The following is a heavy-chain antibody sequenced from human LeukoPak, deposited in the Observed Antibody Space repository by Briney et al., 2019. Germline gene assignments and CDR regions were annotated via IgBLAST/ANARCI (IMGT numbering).Heavy chain of an antibody. CDR1: GFSLDVFT. V-gene: IGHV3-43*01. CDR2: IEGSGIT. D-gene: IGHD3-10*01. CDR3: AKDYEGFGEF. J-gene: IGHJ1*01. Sequence: GGSLRLSCAVSGFSLDVFTVHWVRQAPGKGLEWLSLIEGSGITSYAGSVKGLFTISRDNTNNSVYLQMNSLRTEDTAFYYCAKDYEGFGEFWGQGTLVSVSS.